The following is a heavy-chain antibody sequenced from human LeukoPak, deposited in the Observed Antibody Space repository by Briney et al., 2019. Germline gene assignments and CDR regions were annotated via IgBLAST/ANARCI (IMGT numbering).Heavy chain of an antibody. CDR2: IYYSGST. CDR3: ARATSGSYTRDYFDY. CDR1: GGSISSYY. Sequence: SETLSLTCTVSGGSISSYYWSWIRQPPGKGLEWIGYIYYSGSTNYNPSLKSRVTISVDTSKNQFSLKLSSVTAADTAVYYCARATSGSYTRDYFDYWGQGTLVTVSS. D-gene: IGHD1-26*01. V-gene: IGHV4-59*01. J-gene: IGHJ4*02.